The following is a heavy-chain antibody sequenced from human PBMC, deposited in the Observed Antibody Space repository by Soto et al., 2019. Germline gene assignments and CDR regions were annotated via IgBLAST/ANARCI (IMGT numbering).Heavy chain of an antibody. J-gene: IGHJ4*02. CDR2: ISGSGGST. CDR3: AKVNTMVRGVKDYFDY. Sequence: GGSLRLSCAASGFTFSSYAMSWVRQAPGKGLEWVSAISGSGGSTYYADSVKGRFTISRDNSKNTLYLQMNSLRAEDTAVYYCAKVNTMVRGVKDYFDYWGQGTLVTVSS. CDR1: GFTFSSYA. D-gene: IGHD3-10*01. V-gene: IGHV3-23*01.